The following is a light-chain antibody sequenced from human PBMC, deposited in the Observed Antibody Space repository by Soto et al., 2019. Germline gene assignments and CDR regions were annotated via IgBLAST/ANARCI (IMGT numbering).Light chain of an antibody. V-gene: IGKV3-20*01. CDR3: QHYGRSPPSWT. CDR1: QTVSSNY. J-gene: IGKJ1*01. Sequence: EIVLTQSPGTLSLSAGERATLSCRASQTVSSNYLAWYQQKPGQPPRLLLSDASSRATGIPDRFIGSGSGTDFTLTISSLEPEDFAVYYCQHYGRSPPSWTFGQGTKVEIK. CDR2: DAS.